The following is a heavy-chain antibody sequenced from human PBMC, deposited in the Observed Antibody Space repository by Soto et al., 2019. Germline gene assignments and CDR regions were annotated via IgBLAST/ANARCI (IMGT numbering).Heavy chain of an antibody. Sequence: EVQLLESGGGLVQPGGSLRLSCTASGLTFSSFAMSWVRQAPGKGLEWVSGISASGGRTFYADSVKGRFTISRDNFKNTLYLQMNSPRADDTAVYYCANPLRLVELSFVPLDYWGQGTLVTVSS. V-gene: IGHV3-23*01. J-gene: IGHJ4*02. CDR2: ISASGGRT. CDR3: ANPLRLVELSFVPLDY. D-gene: IGHD3-16*02. CDR1: GLTFSSFA.